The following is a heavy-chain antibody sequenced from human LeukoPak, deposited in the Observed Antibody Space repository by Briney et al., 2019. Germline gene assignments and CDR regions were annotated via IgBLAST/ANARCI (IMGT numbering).Heavy chain of an antibody. CDR2: IYSGGST. CDR3: ARENSGSYYFDY. J-gene: IGHJ4*02. CDR1: GLNVKNNY. V-gene: IGHV3-53*01. Sequence: GGSLRLSCVTSGLNVKNNYMFWVRQSPVKGLEWVSIIYSGGSTYYADSVKGRFTISRDNSKNTLYVQMNSLRAEDTAVYYCARENSGSYYFDYWGQGTLVTVSS. D-gene: IGHD1-26*01.